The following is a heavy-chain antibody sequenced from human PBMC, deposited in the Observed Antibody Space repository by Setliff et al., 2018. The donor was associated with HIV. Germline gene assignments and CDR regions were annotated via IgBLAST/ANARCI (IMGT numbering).Heavy chain of an antibody. J-gene: IGHJ2*01. Sequence: PSETLSLTCAVYGGSFSDNYWSWIRQPPGKGLEWIGEIHPSGNTYYNPSLKSRVTISVDTSKNQFSLKLSSVTAADTAVYYCANGDYWGAPFELWGRGTLVTVSS. CDR1: GGSFSDNY. V-gene: IGHV4-34*01. D-gene: IGHD4-17*01. CDR2: IHPSGNT. CDR3: ANGDYWGAPFEL.